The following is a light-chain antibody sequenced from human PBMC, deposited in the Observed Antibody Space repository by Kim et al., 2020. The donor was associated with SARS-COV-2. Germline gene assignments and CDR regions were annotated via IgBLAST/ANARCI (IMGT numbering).Light chain of an antibody. V-gene: IGKV1-39*01. J-gene: IGKJ1*01. CDR2: GAS. CDR1: QSISTY. Sequence: ASVGDRVTITCRASQSISTYLNWYQQKAGQAPRLLIFGASSLQSGVPSRFSGTGSGTDFALTINSLQPEDFAVYYCQQGFTIPRTFGQGTKVDIK. CDR3: QQGFTIPRT.